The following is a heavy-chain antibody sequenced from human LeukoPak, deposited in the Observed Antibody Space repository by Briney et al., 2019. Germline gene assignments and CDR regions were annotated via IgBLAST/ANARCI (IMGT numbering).Heavy chain of an antibody. Sequence: GGSLRLSCAVSGFTFSRYAMSWVRQAPGKGLEWVSAISGGGGSTYYPDFVKGRFTISRENSKNMLYLQMNSLRAEDTAVYYCARDDYGGKLDIWGQGTVVTVSS. V-gene: IGHV3-23*01. D-gene: IGHD4-23*01. CDR3: ARDDYGGKLDI. CDR1: GFTFSRYA. CDR2: ISGGGGST. J-gene: IGHJ3*02.